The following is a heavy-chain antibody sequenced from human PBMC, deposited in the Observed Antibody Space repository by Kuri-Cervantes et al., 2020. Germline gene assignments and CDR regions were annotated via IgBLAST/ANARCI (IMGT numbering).Heavy chain of an antibody. D-gene: IGHD7-27*01. CDR3: AREGAGWGRGMDV. V-gene: IGHV3-7*01. CDR1: EFTFSNYW. CDR2: IKQDGSEK. J-gene: IGHJ6*04. Sequence: GESLKISCAASEFTFSNYWMSWVRQAPGKGLEWVANIKQDGSEKYYVDSMKGRVTISRDNAKNSLYLEMNSLGAEDTAVYYCAREGAGWGRGMDVWGKGTTVTVSS.